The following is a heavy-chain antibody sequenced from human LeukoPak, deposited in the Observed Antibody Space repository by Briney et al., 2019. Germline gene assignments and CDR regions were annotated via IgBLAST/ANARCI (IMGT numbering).Heavy chain of an antibody. CDR1: GFRVTNDY. Sequence: GGSLRLSCAVSGFRVTNDYMNWVRQAPGKGLEWVSIIYAGGSTYYADSVKGRFTISRDSSNNTLFLQMSNLRADDSGLYYCATDIRSSPLGFWGHGTLVAVSS. D-gene: IGHD3-9*01. V-gene: IGHV3-66*01. J-gene: IGHJ4*01. CDR2: IYAGGST. CDR3: ATDIRSSPLGF.